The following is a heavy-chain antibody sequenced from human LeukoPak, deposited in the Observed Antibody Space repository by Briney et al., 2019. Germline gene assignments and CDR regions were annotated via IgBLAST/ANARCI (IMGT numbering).Heavy chain of an antibody. CDR3: ASQLGARFWFDP. J-gene: IGHJ5*02. Sequence: SETLSLTCAVYGGSFSGYYWSWIRQPPGKGLEWIGDINHSGSTNYNPSLKSRVTISVDTSKNQFSLKLSSVTAADTAVYYCASQLGARFWFDPWGQGTLVTVSS. V-gene: IGHV4-34*01. CDR1: GGSFSGYY. D-gene: IGHD3-16*01. CDR2: INHSGST.